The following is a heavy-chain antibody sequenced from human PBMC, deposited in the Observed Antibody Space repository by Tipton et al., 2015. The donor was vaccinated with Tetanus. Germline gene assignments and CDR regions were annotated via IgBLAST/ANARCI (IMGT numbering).Heavy chain of an antibody. CDR2: ISSSSRYI. CDR1: GFTLSRYT. Sequence: GSLRLSCAASGFTLSRYTLNWVRQAPGKGLEWVSSISSSSRYIYYADSVKGRFTISRDNSKNTLSLQLNNLRADDTAIYYCAKEALGVLNLWGKGTTVIVSS. CDR3: AKEALGVLNL. J-gene: IGHJ6*04. D-gene: IGHD3-16*01. V-gene: IGHV3-21*04.